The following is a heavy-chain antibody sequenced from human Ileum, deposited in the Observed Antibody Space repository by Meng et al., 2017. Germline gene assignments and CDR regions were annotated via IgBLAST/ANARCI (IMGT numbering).Heavy chain of an antibody. CDR3: ARDNQVERYCSGGSCSNWFDP. J-gene: IGHJ5*02. CDR2: IYHSGST. D-gene: IGHD2-15*01. CDR1: GYFISSGYY. Sequence: SETLSLTCAVSGYFISSGYYWGWIRQPPGKGLEWIGSIYHSGSTYYNPSLKSRVTISVDTSKNQFSLKLSSVTAADTAVYYCARDNQVERYCSGGSCSNWFDPWGQGTLVTVSS. V-gene: IGHV4-38-2*02.